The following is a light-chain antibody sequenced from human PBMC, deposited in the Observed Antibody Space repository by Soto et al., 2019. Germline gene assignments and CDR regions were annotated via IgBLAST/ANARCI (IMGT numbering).Light chain of an antibody. CDR3: QQYGTSAGT. CDR2: GAT. CDR1: QSVSSSH. J-gene: IGKJ1*01. V-gene: IGKV3-20*01. Sequence: EIVLTQSPGTLSLSPGERTTLSCRASQSVSSSHLAWYQQNPGQAPRLLIYGATSRATGIPDRFSGSGSGTDFTLTISRLEPEDFAVNYCQQYGTSAGTFGQGTKVEIK.